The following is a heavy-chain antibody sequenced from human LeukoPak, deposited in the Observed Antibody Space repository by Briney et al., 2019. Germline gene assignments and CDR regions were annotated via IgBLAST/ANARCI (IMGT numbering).Heavy chain of an antibody. D-gene: IGHD6-19*01. J-gene: IGHJ4*02. CDR3: ARVRRSGWYSFDY. CDR1: GGSITGGGYY. V-gene: IGHV4-39*07. CDR2: IYYSGTT. Sequence: SETLSLTCTVSGGSITGGGYYWGWIRQPPGKGLEWIGSIYYSGTTYFNPSLKSRVNISVDTSKDQFSLNLSSVTAAGTAVYYCARVRRSGWYSFDYWGQGTLVTISS.